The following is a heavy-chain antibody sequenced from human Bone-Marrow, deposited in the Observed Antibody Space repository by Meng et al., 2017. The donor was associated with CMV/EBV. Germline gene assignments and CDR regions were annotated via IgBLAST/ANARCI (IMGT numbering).Heavy chain of an antibody. CDR2: ISYSGST. Sequence: GSLRLSCTVSGGSISSSSYYWDWIRQPPGKGLEWIGSISYSGSTYYNPSLMSRVTISLDTSKNQFSLKLSSVTAADTAVYYCAKEIQIGADYWGQGTLVTVSS. V-gene: IGHV4-39*07. CDR1: GGSISSSSYY. J-gene: IGHJ4*02. CDR3: AKEIQIGADY. D-gene: IGHD2/OR15-2a*01.